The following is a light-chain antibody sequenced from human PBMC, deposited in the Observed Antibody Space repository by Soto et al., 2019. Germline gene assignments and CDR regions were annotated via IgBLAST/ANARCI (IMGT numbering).Light chain of an antibody. CDR2: KAS. V-gene: IGKV1-5*03. CDR3: QQYSNAWT. CDR1: QSISAW. J-gene: IGKJ1*01. Sequence: IQVTQSPSTLSASVGDRVTITCRASQSISAWMAWYQQKPGKAPKLLIYKASNLESGVPSRFSGSGSGTDFTLTISSLQPDDFATYYCQQYSNAWTFGQGTKV.